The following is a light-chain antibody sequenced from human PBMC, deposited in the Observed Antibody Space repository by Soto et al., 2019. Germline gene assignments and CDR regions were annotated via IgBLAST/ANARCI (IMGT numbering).Light chain of an antibody. CDR3: CSYADVTTYV. J-gene: IGLJ1*01. CDR1: STDVGSYNL. Sequence: QSALTQPASVSGSPGQSITISCTGTSTDVGSYNLVSWYQQHPGKAPKLLIYEDTRRPSGVSNRFSGSKSANTASLTISGLQAEGEADYYCCSYADVTTYVFGTGTKLTVL. CDR2: EDT. V-gene: IGLV2-23*01.